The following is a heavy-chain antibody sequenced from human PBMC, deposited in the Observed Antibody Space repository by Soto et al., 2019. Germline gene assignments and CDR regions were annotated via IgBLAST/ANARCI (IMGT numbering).Heavy chain of an antibody. Sequence: QVQLVQSGAEVKEPGSSVKVSCKASGDSFSDHGISWVRQAPGQGLEWVGGIIPMFGAPNYAQKFQDRVTITADASTTSVYIELSSLRSEDTAVYYCARGLRNIFTGWLDSLGQGTRVNVSS. CDR3: ARGLRNIFTGWLDS. CDR2: IIPMFGAP. CDR1: GDSFSDHG. J-gene: IGHJ5*01. V-gene: IGHV1-69*01.